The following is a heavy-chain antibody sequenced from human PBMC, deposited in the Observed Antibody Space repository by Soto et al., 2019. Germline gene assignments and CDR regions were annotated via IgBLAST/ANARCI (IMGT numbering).Heavy chain of an antibody. D-gene: IGHD1-26*01. V-gene: IGHV4-61*01. CDR2: FYYSGST. J-gene: IGHJ5*02. CDR3: ATRVGATPPRT. CDR1: GGSVSSDSYH. Sequence: QVQLQESGPGLVKPSETLSLSCTVSGGSVSSDSYHWCWIRQPPGKGLEWIGNFYYSGSTNYNPSLKSRVTISLDTSKNQFSLKLSSLTAADTAVYYCATRVGATPPRTWGQGTLVIVSS.